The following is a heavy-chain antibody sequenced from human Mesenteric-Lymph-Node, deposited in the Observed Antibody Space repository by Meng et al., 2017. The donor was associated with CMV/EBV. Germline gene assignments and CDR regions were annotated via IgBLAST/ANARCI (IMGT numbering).Heavy chain of an antibody. CDR1: FNMYW. D-gene: IGHD3-10*01. Sequence: FNMYWMHWVRQAPGKGLEWVSRTNYDETGTTYAESVKGRFAISRDNVKNTVSLQMNSLRAEDSGVYYCAKDRTTLGEFLFKGDAFDIWGQGTVVTVSS. CDR3: AKDRTTLGEFLFKGDAFDI. J-gene: IGHJ3*02. V-gene: IGHV3-74*01. CDR2: TNYDETGT.